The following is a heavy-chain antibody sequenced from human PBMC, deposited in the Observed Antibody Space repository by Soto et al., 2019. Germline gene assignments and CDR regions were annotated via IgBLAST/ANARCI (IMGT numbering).Heavy chain of an antibody. CDR1: GFTFSSHW. J-gene: IGHJ4*02. Sequence: LRLSCEASGFTFSSHWMSWFRQAPGKGLEWVANINQDGGETYYVDSVKGRVTISRDNAKNSLYLQMTSLRAEDTAVYYCARDNEEPGLLFDYWGQGTLVTVSS. D-gene: IGHD1-1*01. CDR3: ARDNEEPGLLFDY. V-gene: IGHV3-7*03. CDR2: INQDGGET.